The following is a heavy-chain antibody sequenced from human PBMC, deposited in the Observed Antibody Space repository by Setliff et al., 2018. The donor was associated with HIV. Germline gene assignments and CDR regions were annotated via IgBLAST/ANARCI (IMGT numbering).Heavy chain of an antibody. CDR1: GGSISSHC. D-gene: IGHD2-15*01. V-gene: IGHV4-34*01. CDR3: ARGPVVGFDS. J-gene: IGHJ4*02. Sequence: PSETLSLTCTVSGGSISSHCWSWIRQSPGKGLEWIGEIHHSGSTNNNPSLKSRVTISLAASKNQFSLKLRSVTVADTAVYFCARGPVVGFDSWGQGRQVTVSS. CDR2: IHHSGST.